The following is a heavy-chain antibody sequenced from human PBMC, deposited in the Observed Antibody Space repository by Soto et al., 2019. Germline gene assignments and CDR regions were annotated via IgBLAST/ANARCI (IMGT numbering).Heavy chain of an antibody. V-gene: IGHV1-2*04. CDR2: INPNSGGT. D-gene: IGHD2-2*01. CDR3: ARDGNPIVVVPAATWYFDL. CDR1: GYTFTGYY. J-gene: IGHJ2*01. Sequence: ASVKVSCKASGYTFTGYYMHWVRQAPGQGLEWMGWINPNSGGTNYAQKFQGWVTMTRDTSISTAYMELSRLRSDDTAVYYCARDGNPIVVVPAATWYFDLWGRGTLVTVSS.